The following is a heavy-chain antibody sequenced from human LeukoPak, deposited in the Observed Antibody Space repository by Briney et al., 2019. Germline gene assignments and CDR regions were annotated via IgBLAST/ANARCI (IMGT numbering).Heavy chain of an antibody. D-gene: IGHD5-12*01. CDR3: AKEGSWEYSGYACDY. Sequence: GGSLRLSCAASGFTFSSYGMHWVRQAPGKGLEWVAVILYDGSNKYCADSVKGRFTISRDNSKNTLYLQMNSLRAEDTAVYYCAKEGSWEYSGYACDYWGQGTLVTVSS. J-gene: IGHJ4*02. V-gene: IGHV3-30*18. CDR2: ILYDGSNK. CDR1: GFTFSSYG.